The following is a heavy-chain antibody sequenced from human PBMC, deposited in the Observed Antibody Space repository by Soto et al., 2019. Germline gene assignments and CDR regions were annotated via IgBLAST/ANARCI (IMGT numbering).Heavy chain of an antibody. D-gene: IGHD6-6*01. CDR2: MYYTGNK. J-gene: IGHJ5*02. V-gene: IGHV4-39*01. CDR3: ARRSSSSLGSLFDP. Sequence: SGTLSLPCPLFGGPVRRSTFHWGRIRPTPGKGLEWIGAMYYTGNKNYNPSLESRVTMSVDTSKNQFSLKLSSVTPTDTDVYYCARRSSSSLGSLFDPWGRGILVTVTS. CDR1: GGPVRRSTFH.